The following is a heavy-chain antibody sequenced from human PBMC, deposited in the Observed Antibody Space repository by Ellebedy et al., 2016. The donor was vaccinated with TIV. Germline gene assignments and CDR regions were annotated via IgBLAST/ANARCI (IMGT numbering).Heavy chain of an antibody. CDR1: GGTFSSYA. Sequence: ASVKVSCXASGGTFSSYAISWVRQAPGQGLEWMGGIIPIFGTANYAQKFQGRVTITADESTSTAYMELSSLRSEDTAAYYCARGAAVATIRLYYYYGMDVWGQGTTVTVSS. V-gene: IGHV1-69*13. D-gene: IGHD5-12*01. J-gene: IGHJ6*02. CDR2: IIPIFGTA. CDR3: ARGAAVATIRLYYYYGMDV.